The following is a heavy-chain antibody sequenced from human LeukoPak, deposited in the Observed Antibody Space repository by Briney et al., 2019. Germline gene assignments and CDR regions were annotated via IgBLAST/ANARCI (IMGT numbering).Heavy chain of an antibody. J-gene: IGHJ4*02. Sequence: GGSLRLSCAASGFTFSNAWMSWVRQAPGKGLEWVGRIKSKTDGGTTDYAAPVKGRFTISRDDSKNTPYLQMNSLKTEDTAVYYCSTDRRDWNPRDWGQGTLVTVSS. CDR3: STDRRDWNPRD. D-gene: IGHD1-1*01. CDR1: GFTFSNAW. V-gene: IGHV3-15*01. CDR2: IKSKTDGGTT.